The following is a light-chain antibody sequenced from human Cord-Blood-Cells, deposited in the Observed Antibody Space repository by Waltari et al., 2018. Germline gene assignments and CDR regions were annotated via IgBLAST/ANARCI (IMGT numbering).Light chain of an antibody. CDR1: RRDVGGYNY. CDR2: DVS. J-gene: IGLJ2*01. Sequence: QSALTQPASVSGSPGQSIPIPCTGTRRDVGGYNYVSWYQQPPGKAPKLVIYDVSNRPSGVSNRFSGSKSGNTASLTISGLQAEDEADYYCSSYTSSSTLFGGGTKLTVL. V-gene: IGLV2-14*01. CDR3: SSYTSSSTL.